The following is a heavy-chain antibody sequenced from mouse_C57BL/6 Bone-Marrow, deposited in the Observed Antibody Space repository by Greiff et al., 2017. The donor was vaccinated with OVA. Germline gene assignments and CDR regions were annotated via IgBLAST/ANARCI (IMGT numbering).Heavy chain of an antibody. CDR3: TSYYYGSSPDY. J-gene: IGHJ2*01. V-gene: IGHV1-15*01. D-gene: IGHD1-1*01. CDR1: GYTFTDYE. CDR2: IDPETGGT. Sequence: QVQLQQSGAELVRPGASVTLSCKASGYTFTDYEMHWVKQTPVHGLEWIGAIDPETGGTAYNQKFKGKAILTADKSSSTAYMALLSLTSDDAADYYCTSYYYGSSPDYWGQGTTLTVSS.